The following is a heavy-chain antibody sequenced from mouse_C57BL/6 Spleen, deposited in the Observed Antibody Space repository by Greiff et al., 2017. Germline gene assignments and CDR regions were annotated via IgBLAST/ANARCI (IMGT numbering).Heavy chain of an antibody. Sequence: EVKLVESGGDLVKPGGSLKLSCAASGFTFSSYGMSWVRQTPDKRLEWVATISSGGSYTYYPDSVKGRFTISRDNAKNTLYLQMSSLKSEDTAMYYCASHYYGTHYFDYWGQGTTLTVSS. CDR2: ISSGGSYT. CDR1: GFTFSSYG. J-gene: IGHJ2*01. V-gene: IGHV5-6*01. CDR3: ASHYYGTHYFDY. D-gene: IGHD1-1*01.